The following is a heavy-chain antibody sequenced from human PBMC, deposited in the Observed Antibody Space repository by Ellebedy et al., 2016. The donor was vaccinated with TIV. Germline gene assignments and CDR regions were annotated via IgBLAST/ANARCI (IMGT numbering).Heavy chain of an antibody. J-gene: IGHJ6*02. V-gene: IGHV1-69*13. CDR1: GGTFRSYA. Sequence: AASVKVSCKASGGTFRSYAISWLRQARGQGLEWMGGIIPVFGTANYAQNFQGRVTITADESTSTAFMELTSLRSDDTAVYYCASGRVCSSPTCPNAYVMDVWGQGTTVIVSS. CDR2: IIPVFGTA. CDR3: ASGRVCSSPTCPNAYVMDV. D-gene: IGHD2-2*01.